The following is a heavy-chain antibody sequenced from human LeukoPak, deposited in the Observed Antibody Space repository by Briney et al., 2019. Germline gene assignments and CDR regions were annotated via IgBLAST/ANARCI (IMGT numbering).Heavy chain of an antibody. CDR1: GFTFSTYW. J-gene: IGHJ4*02. D-gene: IGHD3-10*01. CDR2: IKEDGSGK. V-gene: IGHV3-7*01. Sequence: GGSLRLSCAASGFTFSTYWMFWVRQAPGKGLECVANIKEDGSGKYYVDSVKGRFSISRDNAKNSLYLQINSLRAEDTAVYYCARSLGNPDTDYWGQGTLVTVSS. CDR3: ARSLGNPDTDY.